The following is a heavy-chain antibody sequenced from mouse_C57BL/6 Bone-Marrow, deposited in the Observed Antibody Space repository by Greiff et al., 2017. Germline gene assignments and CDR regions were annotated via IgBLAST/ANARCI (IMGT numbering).Heavy chain of an antibody. D-gene: IGHD1-1*01. V-gene: IGHV1-7*01. J-gene: IGHJ4*01. CDR1: GYTFTSYW. CDR3: ARDEDYGSSGYYYAMDY. Sequence: QVHVKQSGAELAKPGASVKLSCKASGYTFTSYWMHWVKQRPGQGLEWIGYINPSSGYTKYNQKFKDKATLTADKSSSTAYMQLSSLTYEDSAVYYCARDEDYGSSGYYYAMDYWGQGTSVTVSS. CDR2: INPSSGYT.